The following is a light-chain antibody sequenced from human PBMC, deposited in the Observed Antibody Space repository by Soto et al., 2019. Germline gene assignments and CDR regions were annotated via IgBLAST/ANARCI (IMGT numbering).Light chain of an antibody. J-gene: IGKJ3*01. CDR2: GAS. CDR3: QQYGASPFT. CDR1: QSVSSSY. V-gene: IGKV3-20*01. Sequence: EMVMTRSPDTRAGSAGGRASLSCRASQSVSSSYLAWYQQKPGQAPRLLIYGASSRATGIPDRFSGSGSGTDFTLTISRLEPEAFAVYYCQQYGASPFTFGRGTKVDI.